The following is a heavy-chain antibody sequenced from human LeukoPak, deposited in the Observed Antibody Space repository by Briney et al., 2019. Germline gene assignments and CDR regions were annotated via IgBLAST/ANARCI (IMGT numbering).Heavy chain of an antibody. D-gene: IGHD5-24*01. CDR2: IYYSGGT. V-gene: IGHV4-31*03. CDR1: GASIGSGGYY. Sequence: SQTLSLTCTVSGASIGSGGYYWSWIRQHPGKGLEWIGYIYYSGGTYYNPSLKSRLTMSVDTSKNQFSLKLSSVTAADTAVYYCATDRDGYNFIDYWGQGTLVTVSS. CDR3: ATDRDGYNFIDY. J-gene: IGHJ4*02.